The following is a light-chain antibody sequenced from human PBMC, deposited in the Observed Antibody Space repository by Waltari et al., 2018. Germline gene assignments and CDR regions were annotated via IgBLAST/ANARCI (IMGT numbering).Light chain of an antibody. Sequence: SSELTQDPAVSVALGQTVRITCQGDSLRSYYPSWYQQKPGQAPVLVIYGKNNRPSGIPDRFSGSSSGNTASLTITGAQAEDEADYYCNSRDSSGNHLLFGGGTKLTVL. CDR3: NSRDSSGNHLL. CDR1: SLRSYY. J-gene: IGLJ2*01. V-gene: IGLV3-19*01. CDR2: GKN.